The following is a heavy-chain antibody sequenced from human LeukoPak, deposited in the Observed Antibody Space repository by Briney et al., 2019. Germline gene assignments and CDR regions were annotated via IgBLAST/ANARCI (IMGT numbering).Heavy chain of an antibody. D-gene: IGHD2-2*01. V-gene: IGHV3-23*01. CDR3: AKAVYCSGNTCYLGSFDY. CDR2: ISGGGVST. J-gene: IGHJ4*02. CDR1: GFTFSSYA. Sequence: PGGSLRLSCAASGFTFSSYAMNWVRQAPGKGLQWVSTISGGGVSTYYADSVKGRFTISRDNSKNTLYLQMNSLRADDTAVYYCAKAVYCSGNTCYLGSFDYWGQGTLVTVSS.